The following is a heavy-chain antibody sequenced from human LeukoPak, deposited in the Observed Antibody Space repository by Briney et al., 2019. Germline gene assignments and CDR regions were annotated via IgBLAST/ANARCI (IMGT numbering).Heavy chain of an antibody. CDR1: GFTFSSYW. D-gene: IGHD1-1*01. CDR2: ISGSGGST. CDR3: AKNTAGSTPNWFDP. J-gene: IGHJ5*02. Sequence: GGSLRLSCAASGFTFSSYWMSWVRQAPGKGLGWVSGISGSGGSTYYADSLTGPFTISRHNSKNTLYLQMTSLRPEDTAVYYCAKNTAGSTPNWFDPWGQGTLVTVSS. V-gene: IGHV3-23*01.